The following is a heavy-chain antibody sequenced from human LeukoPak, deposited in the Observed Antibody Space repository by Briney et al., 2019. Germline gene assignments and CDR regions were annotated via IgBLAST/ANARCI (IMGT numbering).Heavy chain of an antibody. Sequence: SETLSLTCAVYGGSFSGCYWSWIRQPPGKGLEWIGEINHSGSTNYNPSLKSRVTISVDTSKNQFSLKLSSVTAADTAVYYCARGRRYYYDSSRNPNWFDPWGQGTLVTVSS. CDR3: ARGRRYYYDSSRNPNWFDP. CDR1: GGSFSGCY. D-gene: IGHD3-22*01. CDR2: INHSGST. V-gene: IGHV4-34*01. J-gene: IGHJ5*02.